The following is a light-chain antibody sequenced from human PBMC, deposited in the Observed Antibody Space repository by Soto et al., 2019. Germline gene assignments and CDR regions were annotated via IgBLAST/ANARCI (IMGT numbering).Light chain of an antibody. CDR2: AAS. V-gene: IGKV1-27*01. CDR1: HDISNY. CDR3: QKHNTVPLT. Sequence: DVQMTQSPSSLSASVGDRVTITCRASHDISNYVAWLQQKPGKAPKLLIYAASTLQPGVPSRFSGGGSGVDFTLTISSLQPEDVANYYCQKHNTVPLTFGPGTKVDIK. J-gene: IGKJ3*01.